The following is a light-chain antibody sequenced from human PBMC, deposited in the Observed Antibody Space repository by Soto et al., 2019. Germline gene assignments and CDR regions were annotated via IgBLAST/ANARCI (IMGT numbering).Light chain of an antibody. CDR3: QQRSNWPLT. Sequence: EIVLTQSPATLSLSPGERATLSCRASQSISSHLVWYQQKPGQAPRLLMYDASNRATGIPARFSGSGSGTDFTLTISSLEPEDFALYYCQQRSNWPLTFGGGTKVEIK. V-gene: IGKV3-11*01. CDR1: QSISSH. J-gene: IGKJ4*01. CDR2: DAS.